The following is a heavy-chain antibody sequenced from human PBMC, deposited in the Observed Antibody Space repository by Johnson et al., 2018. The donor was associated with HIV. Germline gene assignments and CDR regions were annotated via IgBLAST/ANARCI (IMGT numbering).Heavy chain of an antibody. D-gene: IGHD1-26*01. Sequence: VQLVESGGGVVRPGGSLRLSCAASGFTFDDYGMSWVRQAPGKGLEWVSGINWSGGSTGYADSVKGRFTISRDNSKNTLYLQMNSLRAEDTAVYYCAKGFGASSGAFDIWGQGTMVTVSS. CDR1: GFTFDDYG. V-gene: IGHV3-20*04. CDR2: INWSGGST. J-gene: IGHJ3*02. CDR3: AKGFGASSGAFDI.